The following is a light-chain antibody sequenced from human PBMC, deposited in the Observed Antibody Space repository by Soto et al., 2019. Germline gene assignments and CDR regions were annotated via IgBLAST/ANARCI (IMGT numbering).Light chain of an antibody. V-gene: IGKV1-39*01. Sequence: DIHGTQSRSSLSASVGDRVTITCRASQTISAFLNWYQHKPGKAPELLIFSASKLQTGVPSRFSGRGSGTAFTLTITSLRPEDFATYYCQQTYSPPGTFGQGTKVDIK. CDR2: SAS. CDR3: QQTYSPPGT. J-gene: IGKJ1*01. CDR1: QTISAF.